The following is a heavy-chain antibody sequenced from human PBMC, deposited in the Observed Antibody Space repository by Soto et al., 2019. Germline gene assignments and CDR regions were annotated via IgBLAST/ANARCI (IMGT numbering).Heavy chain of an antibody. CDR1: GFTFSSYS. Sequence: EVQVVESGGGLVQPGGSLRLSCTASGFTFSSYSMNWVRQAPGKGLEWVSYISSSIGSSSVYYADSVKGRFTISRDDAKNSLFLQMNSLRAEDTAVYYCARGPGLYGPGSPYYFDYWGQGTLVTVSS. CDR2: ISSSIGSSSV. V-gene: IGHV3-48*01. CDR3: ARGPGLYGPGSPYYFDY. D-gene: IGHD3-10*01. J-gene: IGHJ4*02.